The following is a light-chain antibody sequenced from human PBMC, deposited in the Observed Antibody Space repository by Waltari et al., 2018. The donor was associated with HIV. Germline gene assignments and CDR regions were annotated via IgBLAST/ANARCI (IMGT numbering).Light chain of an antibody. CDR2: GNN. CDR3: QSVETGTGV. Sequence: NFMPTQPHSVSESPGKPVTISCTRSGGSIASNFVQWYQQRPGSAPTTVSYGNNERPSGGPDRFSGSIDSSSNSASLTSSGLKAEDEDDYACQSVETGTGVFGGGTKLTVL. J-gene: IGLJ3*02. V-gene: IGLV6-57*04. CDR1: GGSIASNF.